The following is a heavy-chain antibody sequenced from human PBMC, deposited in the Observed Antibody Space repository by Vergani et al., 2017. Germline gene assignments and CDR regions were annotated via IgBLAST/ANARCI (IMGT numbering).Heavy chain of an antibody. D-gene: IGHD4-17*01. Sequence: QLQLQESGPGLVKPSETLSLTCTVSGGSISSSSYYWGWIHQPPGKGLEWIGSIYYSGSTSYNPSLKSRVTISVDTSKNQFSLKLSSVTAADTAVYYCARQENPPRSYGDYGIFDYWGQGTLVTVSS. CDR2: IYYSGST. J-gene: IGHJ4*02. CDR1: GGSISSSSYY. V-gene: IGHV4-39*07. CDR3: ARQENPPRSYGDYGIFDY.